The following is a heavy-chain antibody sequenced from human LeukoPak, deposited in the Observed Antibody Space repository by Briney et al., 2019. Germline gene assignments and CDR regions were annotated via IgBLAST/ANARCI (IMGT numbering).Heavy chain of an antibody. CDR3: ASDIVATIGDY. D-gene: IGHD5-12*01. Sequence: GGSLRLSCAASGFTFSSYSMNWVRQAPGKGLEWVSSISSSSSYIYYADSVKGRFTISRDNAKNSLYLQVNSVRAEDTAVYYCASDIVATIGDYWGQGTLVTVSS. CDR1: GFTFSSYS. J-gene: IGHJ4*02. V-gene: IGHV3-21*01. CDR2: ISSSSSYI.